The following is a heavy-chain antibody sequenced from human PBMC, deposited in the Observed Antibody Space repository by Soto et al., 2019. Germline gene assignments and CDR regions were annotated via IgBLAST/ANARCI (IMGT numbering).Heavy chain of an antibody. V-gene: IGHV3-23*01. J-gene: IGHJ5*02. Sequence: GALLLAGAASGFTFSSYAMSWVRQAPGKGLEWVSAISGSGGSTYYADSVKGRFTISRDNSKNTLYLQMNSLRAEDTAVYYCARPLIGPFGWFDPWGQGTLVTVSS. CDR3: ARPLIGPFGWFDP. D-gene: IGHD3-16*01. CDR1: GFTFSSYA. CDR2: ISGSGGST.